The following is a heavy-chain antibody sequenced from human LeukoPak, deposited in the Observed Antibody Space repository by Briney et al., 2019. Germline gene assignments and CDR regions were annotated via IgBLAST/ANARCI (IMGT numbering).Heavy chain of an antibody. V-gene: IGHV3-23*01. Sequence: GGSLRLSCAASGFTFSNYAMSWVRQAPGKGLEWVSAISGGGGSPYYADSMKGRFTISRDNSKNTLYLQMNSLRAEDTAVYYCAKDHEYAVVTSGGDFWGQGTLVTVSS. D-gene: IGHD4-23*01. J-gene: IGHJ4*02. CDR3: AKDHEYAVVTSGGDF. CDR1: GFTFSNYA. CDR2: ISGGGGSP.